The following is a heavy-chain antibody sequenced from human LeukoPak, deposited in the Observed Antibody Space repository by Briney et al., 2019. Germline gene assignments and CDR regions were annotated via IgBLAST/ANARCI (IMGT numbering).Heavy chain of an antibody. CDR2: IYSGGST. D-gene: IGHD6-13*01. CDR3: ASHSSSWYGFDY. J-gene: IGHJ4*02. CDR1: GFTVSSNH. Sequence: GGSLRLSCAASGFTVSSNHMSWVRQAPGKGLEWVSVIYSGGSTYYADSVKGRFTISRDDSKNTLYLQMNSLRAEDTAVYYCASHSSSWYGFDYWGQGTLVTVSS. V-gene: IGHV3-53*01.